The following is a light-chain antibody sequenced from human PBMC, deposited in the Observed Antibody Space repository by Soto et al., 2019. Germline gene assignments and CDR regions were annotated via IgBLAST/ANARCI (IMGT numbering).Light chain of an antibody. Sequence: DIVLTQSPGTMSLSPGQRATLSCRASETVSRSYLAWYQQTPGQAPRLLIYDASRRATGIPDRFSGSGSGTDFSITISRLETEDFAVYYCQQFGESPFTFGQGTKLEIK. CDR3: QQFGESPFT. J-gene: IGKJ2*01. CDR2: DAS. V-gene: IGKV3-20*01. CDR1: ETVSRSY.